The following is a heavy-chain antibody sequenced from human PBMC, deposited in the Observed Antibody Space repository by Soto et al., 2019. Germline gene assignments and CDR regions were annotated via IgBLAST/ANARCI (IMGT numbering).Heavy chain of an antibody. Sequence: PSETLSLTCNVSGGSISSYYWSWIRQPPGKGLEWIGFIYYSGSTDYNPSLKSRVSVSIDTSKNQFSLNLTSVTAADTAVYYCARHTPAISISDHWGQGTLVTVSS. CDR1: GGSISSYY. CDR2: IYYSGST. V-gene: IGHV4-59*08. CDR3: ARHTPAISISDH. D-gene: IGHD2-15*01. J-gene: IGHJ4*02.